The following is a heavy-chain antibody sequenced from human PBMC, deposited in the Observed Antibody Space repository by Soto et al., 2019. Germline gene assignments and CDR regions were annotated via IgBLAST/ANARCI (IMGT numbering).Heavy chain of an antibody. CDR2: IHYSGST. D-gene: IGHD3-10*01. CDR1: GGSISTYY. J-gene: IGHJ3*02. Sequence: SETLSLTCTVSGGSISTYYWSWIRQPPGKGLEWIGYIHYSGSTDYNPSLKSRVTISGDTSKNHFSLKLSSVTAADTAVYYCARSTYSDSGSYYLCAFDIWGQGTMVTVSS. V-gene: IGHV4-59*08. CDR3: ARSTYSDSGSYYLCAFDI.